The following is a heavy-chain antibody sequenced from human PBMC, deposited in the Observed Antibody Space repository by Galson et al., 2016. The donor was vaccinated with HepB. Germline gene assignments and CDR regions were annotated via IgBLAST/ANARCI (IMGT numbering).Heavy chain of an antibody. CDR3: ARDPSYYPGMDV. J-gene: IGHJ6*02. CDR1: GFTFSSYY. CDR2: INRDESST. V-gene: IGHV3-74*01. Sequence: SLRLSCAASGFTFSSYYMHWVRQAPGKGLVWVSRINRDESSTSYADSVKGRFTISRDNSKNTLYLQMNSLRAEDTAVYYCARDPSYYPGMDVWGQGTTVTVSS.